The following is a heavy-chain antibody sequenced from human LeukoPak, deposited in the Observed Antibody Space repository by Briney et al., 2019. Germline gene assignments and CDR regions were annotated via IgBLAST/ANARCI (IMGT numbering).Heavy chain of an antibody. CDR2: IWYDGSNK. D-gene: IGHD6-19*01. CDR1: GFTFSSYG. Sequence: GGSLRLSCAASGFTFSSYGMHWVRQAPGKGLEWVAVIWYDGSNKYYADSVKGRFTISRDNSKNTLYLQMNSLRAEDTAVYYCAKALREQWLGGGLLDYWGQGTLVTVSS. J-gene: IGHJ4*02. V-gene: IGHV3-33*06. CDR3: AKALREQWLGGGLLDY.